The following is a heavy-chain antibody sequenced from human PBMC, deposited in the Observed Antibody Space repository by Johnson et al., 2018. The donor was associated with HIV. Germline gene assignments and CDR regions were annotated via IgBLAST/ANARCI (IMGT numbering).Heavy chain of an antibody. CDR3: ARGGKRVMAAFDI. CDR1: GFTFSSYG. D-gene: IGHD3-16*01. V-gene: IGHV3-30*03. Sequence: QEQLVESGGGVVQPGRSLRLSCAASGFTFSSYGMHWVRQAPGKGLEWVAVISYDGSNKYYADSVKGRFTISRDNAKKSLYLQINSLRAEDTAVYYCARGGKRVMAAFDIWGQGTMVTVSS. J-gene: IGHJ3*02. CDR2: ISYDGSNK.